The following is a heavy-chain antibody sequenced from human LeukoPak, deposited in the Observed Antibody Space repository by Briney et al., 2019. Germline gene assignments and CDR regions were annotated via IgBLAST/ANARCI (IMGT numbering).Heavy chain of an antibody. CDR1: GFTFSNYA. CDR3: AKGSSPLGHFDC. Sequence: PGGSLRLSCAASGFTFSNYAMSWVRQAPGKGLEWVSGINDRGVDTYYTDSVKGRFTISRDNSKNTLFLQMNSLTAGDTAVYYCAKGSSPLGHFDCWGQGTLVTVSS. V-gene: IGHV3-23*01. D-gene: IGHD6-13*01. J-gene: IGHJ4*02. CDR2: INDRGVDT.